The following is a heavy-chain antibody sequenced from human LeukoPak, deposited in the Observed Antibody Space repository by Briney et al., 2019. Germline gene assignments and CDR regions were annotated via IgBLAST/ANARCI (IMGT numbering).Heavy chain of an antibody. V-gene: IGHV4-59*11. J-gene: IGHJ4*02. Sequence: SETLSLTCTVSGGSISSHYWSWIRQPPGKGLEWIGYIYYSGSTNYNPSLKSRVTISVDTSKNQFSLKLSSVTAADTVVYYCARGLSTGTGYFDYWGQGTLVTVSS. CDR1: GGSISSHY. CDR3: ARGLSTGTGYFDY. CDR2: IYYSGST. D-gene: IGHD1-1*01.